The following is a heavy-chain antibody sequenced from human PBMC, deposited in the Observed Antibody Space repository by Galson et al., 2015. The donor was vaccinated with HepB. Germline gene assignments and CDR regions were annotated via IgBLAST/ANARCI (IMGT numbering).Heavy chain of an antibody. J-gene: IGHJ4*02. D-gene: IGHD6-13*01. Sequence: SLRLSCAASGFIFSDSYMTWIRQAPGKGLEWISDISISNTYTSYADPVKGRFTVSRDDAKNSLYLQMSSLRAEDTAMYYCARGGSDSSRYWVYWGQGTLATVSS. V-gene: IGHV3-11*06. CDR2: ISISNTYT. CDR1: GFIFSDSY. CDR3: ARGGSDSSRYWVY.